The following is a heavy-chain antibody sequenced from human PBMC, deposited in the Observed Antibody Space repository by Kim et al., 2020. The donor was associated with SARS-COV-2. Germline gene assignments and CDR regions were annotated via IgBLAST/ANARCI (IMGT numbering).Heavy chain of an antibody. Sequence: ASVKVSCKASGYTFTSYYMHWVRQAPGQGLEWMGIINPSGCSTSYAQKFQGRVTMTRDTSTSTVYMELSSLRSEDTAVYYCARDLTTVTAVTGYYYYGMDVWGQGTTVTVSS. CDR1: GYTFTSYY. CDR3: ARDLTTVTAVTGYYYYGMDV. V-gene: IGHV1-46*01. J-gene: IGHJ6*02. D-gene: IGHD4-4*01. CDR2: INPSGCST.